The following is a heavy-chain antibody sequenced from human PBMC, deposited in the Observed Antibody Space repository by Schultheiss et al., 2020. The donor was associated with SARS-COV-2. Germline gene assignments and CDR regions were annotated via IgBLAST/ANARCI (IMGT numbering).Heavy chain of an antibody. Sequence: SQTLSLTCAVYGASFSAHHWSWIRQSPGKGLEWIGEINHSGSTNYNPSLKSRVTISVDTSKNQFSLKLSSVTAADTAVYYCARRMVYTSYFDYWGQGTLVTVSS. CDR2: INHSGST. J-gene: IGHJ4*02. CDR3: ARRMVYTSYFDY. V-gene: IGHV4-34*01. D-gene: IGHD2-8*01. CDR1: GASFSAHH.